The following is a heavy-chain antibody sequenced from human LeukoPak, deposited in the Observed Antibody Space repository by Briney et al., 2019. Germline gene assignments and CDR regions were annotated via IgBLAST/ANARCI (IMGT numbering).Heavy chain of an antibody. CDR3: ARDGRHDYGDLSDY. CDR1: VFTFSSYS. J-gene: IGHJ4*02. V-gene: IGHV3-21*01. Sequence: GGSLRLSCAASVFTFSSYSMNWVRQAPGKGLEWVSSISSSSSYIYYADSVKGRFTISRDNAKNSLYLQMNSLRAEDTAVYYYARDGRHDYGDLSDYWGPGTLVTVSS. D-gene: IGHD4-17*01. CDR2: ISSSSSYI.